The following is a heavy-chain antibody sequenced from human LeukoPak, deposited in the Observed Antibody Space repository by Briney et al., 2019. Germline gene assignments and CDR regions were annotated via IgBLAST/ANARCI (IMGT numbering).Heavy chain of an antibody. Sequence: ASVKVSCKASGYTFTSYDINWVRQATGQGLEWMGWMNPNSGNTGYAQKFQGRVTITRNTSISTAYMELSSLRSEDTAVYYCAIMGWEMATIGREKKAFDIWGQGTMVTVSS. CDR3: AIMGWEMATIGREKKAFDI. J-gene: IGHJ3*02. CDR1: GYTFTSYD. D-gene: IGHD5-24*01. CDR2: MNPNSGNT. V-gene: IGHV1-8*03.